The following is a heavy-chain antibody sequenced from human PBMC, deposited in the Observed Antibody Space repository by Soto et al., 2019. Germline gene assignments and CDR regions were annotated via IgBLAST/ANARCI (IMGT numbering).Heavy chain of an antibody. CDR1: GYSFTTDW. CDR3: ARYWHSYSSNYLRGMDV. D-gene: IGHD5-18*01. CDR2: IYPGDSDT. Sequence: LGESLKISCKASGYSFTTDWIGWVRQMPGKGLEWMGIIYPGDSDTRYSPSFQGQVTVSADKSISTAYLQWSSLKASDTAMYYCARYWHSYSSNYLRGMDVWGQGTTVTVSS. J-gene: IGHJ6*02. V-gene: IGHV5-51*01.